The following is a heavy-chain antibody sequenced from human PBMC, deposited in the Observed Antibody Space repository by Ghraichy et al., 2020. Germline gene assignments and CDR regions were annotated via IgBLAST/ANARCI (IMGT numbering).Heavy chain of an antibody. CDR2: IRWNSLAI. D-gene: IGHD2-21*02. J-gene: IGHJ4*02. CDR3: VRGTATKYFDS. Sequence: GGSLRLSCAATGFSFDDYVMHWVRQAPGRGLEWVSGIRWNSLAIGYEDSVKGRFTISRDNAKSSLFLQMNSLRPEDTALYFCVRGTATKYFDSWRQGTLGPVSS. CDR1: GFSFDDYV. V-gene: IGHV3-9*01.